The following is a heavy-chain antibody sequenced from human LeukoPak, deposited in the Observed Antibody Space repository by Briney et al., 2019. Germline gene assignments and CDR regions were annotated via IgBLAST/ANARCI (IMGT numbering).Heavy chain of an antibody. CDR2: INHSGST. V-gene: IGHV4-34*01. D-gene: IGHD3-22*01. CDR3: ARMSYDSSLYIG. J-gene: IGHJ4*02. CDR1: GGSFSGYY. Sequence: SETLSLTCAVYGGSFSGYYRSWIRQPPGKGLEWIGEINHSGSTNYNPSLKSRVTISVDTSKNQFSLKLSSVTAADTAVYYCARMSYDSSLYIGWGQGTLVTVSS.